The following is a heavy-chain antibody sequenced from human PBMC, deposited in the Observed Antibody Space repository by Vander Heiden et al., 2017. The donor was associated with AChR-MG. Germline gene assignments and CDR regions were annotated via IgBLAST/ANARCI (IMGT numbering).Heavy chain of an antibody. CDR3: ARGVNRPTLIPAGVLGYYYYYYMDV. CDR2: INHSGST. D-gene: IGHD2-2*01. V-gene: IGHV4-34*01. Sequence: QVQLQQWGAGLLKPSETLSLTCAVYGGSFSGYYWSWIRQPPGKGLEWIGEINHSGSTNYNPSLKSRVTISVDTSKNQFSLKLSSVTAADTAVYYCARGVNRPTLIPAGVLGYYYYYYMDVWGKGTTVTVSS. CDR1: GGSFSGYY. J-gene: IGHJ6*03.